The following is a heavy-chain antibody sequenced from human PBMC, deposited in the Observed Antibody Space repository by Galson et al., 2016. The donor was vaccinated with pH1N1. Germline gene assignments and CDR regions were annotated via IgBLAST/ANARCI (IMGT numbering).Heavy chain of an antibody. Sequence: ETLSLTCAVSGYSISSGYYWGWIRQPPGKGLEWIGSIRHSGTIYYNPSLKSRVTISVDMSKNQLSLTLSSVTVAETAVYYCARHEMLSGGSCSSFDYWGQGTLVTVSS. J-gene: IGHJ4*02. D-gene: IGHD2-15*01. CDR3: ARHEMLSGGSCSSFDY. CDR2: IRHSGTI. V-gene: IGHV4-38-2*01. CDR1: GYSISSGYY.